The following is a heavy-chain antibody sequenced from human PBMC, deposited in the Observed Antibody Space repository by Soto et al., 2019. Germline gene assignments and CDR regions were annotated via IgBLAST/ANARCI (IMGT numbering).Heavy chain of an antibody. CDR1: GYTFTSYA. V-gene: IGHV1-3*01. Sequence: ASVKVSCKASGYTFTSYAMHWVRQAPGQRLEWMGWINAGNGNTKYSQKFQGRVTITRDTSASTAYMELSSLRSEDTAVYYCASSYSNYALIDYYSYGMEVWGQGTTVTVSS. CDR2: INAGNGNT. D-gene: IGHD4-4*01. CDR3: ASSYSNYALIDYYSYGMEV. J-gene: IGHJ6*02.